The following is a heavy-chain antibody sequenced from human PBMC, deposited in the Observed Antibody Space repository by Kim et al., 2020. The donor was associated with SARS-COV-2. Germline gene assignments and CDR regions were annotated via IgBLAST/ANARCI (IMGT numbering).Heavy chain of an antibody. J-gene: IGHJ5*02. CDR2: FDPEDGET. D-gene: IGHD3-3*01. CDR1: GYTLTELS. CDR3: ATTTIFGVANWFDP. Sequence: ASVKVSCKVSGYTLTELSMHWVRQAPGKGLEWMGGFDPEDGETIYAQKFQGRVTMTEDTSTDTAYMELSSLRSDDTAVCYCATTTIFGVANWFDPWGQGTLVTVSS. V-gene: IGHV1-24*01.